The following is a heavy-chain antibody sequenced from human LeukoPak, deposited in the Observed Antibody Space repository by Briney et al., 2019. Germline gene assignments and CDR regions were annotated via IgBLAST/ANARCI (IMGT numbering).Heavy chain of an antibody. CDR1: GGSISSYY. CDR3: ARDTIVVVPAPGVGAFDI. D-gene: IGHD2-2*01. V-gene: IGHV4-4*07. J-gene: IGHJ3*02. CDR2: IYTSGST. Sequence: SETLSLTYTVSGGSISSYYWSWIRQPAGKGLEWIGRIYTSGSTNYNPSLKSRVTMSVDTSKNQFSLKLSSVTAADTAVYYCARDTIVVVPAPGVGAFDIWGQGTMVTVSS.